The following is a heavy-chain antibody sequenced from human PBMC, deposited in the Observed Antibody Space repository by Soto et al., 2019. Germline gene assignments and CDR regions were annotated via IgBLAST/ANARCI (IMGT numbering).Heavy chain of an antibody. Sequence: PSETLSLTCAVSGGSISSSNWWSWVRQPPGKGLEWIGEIYHSGSTNYNPSLKSRVTISVDKSKNQFSLKLSSVTAADTAVYCCARVTTVEYYYYGMDVWGQGTTVTVSS. J-gene: IGHJ6*02. V-gene: IGHV4-4*01. CDR2: IYHSGST. CDR3: ARVTTVEYYYYGMDV. CDR1: GGSISSSNW. D-gene: IGHD1-1*01.